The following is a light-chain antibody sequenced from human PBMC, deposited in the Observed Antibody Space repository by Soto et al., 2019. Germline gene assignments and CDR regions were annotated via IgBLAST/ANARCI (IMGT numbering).Light chain of an antibody. V-gene: IGKV1-5*03. CDR1: QSISSW. CDR3: QHYNSYSEA. Sequence: VQMTMTPSTVTASVADRVTITCPASQSISSWLAWYQQKPGKAPKLLIYKASTLKSGVPSRFSGSGSGTEFTLTISSLQPDDFATYYCQHYNSYSEAFGQGTKVDIK. J-gene: IGKJ1*01. CDR2: KAS.